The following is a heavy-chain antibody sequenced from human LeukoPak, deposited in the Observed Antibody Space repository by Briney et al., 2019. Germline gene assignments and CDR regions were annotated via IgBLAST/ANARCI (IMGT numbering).Heavy chain of an antibody. D-gene: IGHD5-18*01. CDR2: IWYDGSNE. Sequence: GGSLRLSCAASGFTFSSYAMHWVRQAPGKGLEWVAVIWYDGSNENYADSVRGRFTVSRDNSKNTLYLQMNSLRAEDTAVYYCARDYGYDYWGQGTLVTVSP. J-gene: IGHJ4*02. V-gene: IGHV3-33*01. CDR1: GFTFSSYA. CDR3: ARDYGYDY.